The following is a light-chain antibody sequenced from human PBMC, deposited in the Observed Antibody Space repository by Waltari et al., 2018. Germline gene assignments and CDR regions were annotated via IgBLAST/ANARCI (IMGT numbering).Light chain of an antibody. CDR2: AAS. Sequence: DMQMTHSPTSLSASVGDRGTITCRASQSISSYLHWYQQKPGNAPKLLIYAASSLQSGVPSRFSGSGSGTDFTLTISSLQPEDFATYYCQQSYSTPPTFVPGTKVDIK. J-gene: IGKJ3*01. V-gene: IGKV1-39*01. CDR3: QQSYSTPPT. CDR1: QSISSY.